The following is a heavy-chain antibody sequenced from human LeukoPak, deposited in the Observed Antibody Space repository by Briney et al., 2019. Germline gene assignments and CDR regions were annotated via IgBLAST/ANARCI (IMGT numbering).Heavy chain of an antibody. Sequence: ASVKVSCKVSGYTLTELSMHWVRQAPGKGLEWMGGFDPEDGETIYAQKFQGRVTMTEDTSTDTAYMELSRLRSDDTAVYYCAREFTSDKDIVVVPAATPQDYWGQGTLVTVSS. CDR3: AREFTSDKDIVVVPAATPQDY. D-gene: IGHD2-2*01. CDR2: FDPEDGET. J-gene: IGHJ4*02. V-gene: IGHV1-24*01. CDR1: GYTLTELS.